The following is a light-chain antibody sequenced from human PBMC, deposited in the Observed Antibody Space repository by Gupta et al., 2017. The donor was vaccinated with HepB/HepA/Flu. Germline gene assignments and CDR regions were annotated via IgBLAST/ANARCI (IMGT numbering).Light chain of an antibody. CDR1: SSDFGHFNH. V-gene: IGLV2-14*03. J-gene: IGLJ2*01. Sequence: QPALTQPAAVSAPPGQSITISCTGTSSDFGHFNHDSWYQHYPGKAPNLLISDVVNRPSGISSRFSGSKSGNTASLTICGLQVEDEGDYYCTSFTYTATLVVFGGGTKVTVL. CDR2: DVV. CDR3: TSFTYTATLVV.